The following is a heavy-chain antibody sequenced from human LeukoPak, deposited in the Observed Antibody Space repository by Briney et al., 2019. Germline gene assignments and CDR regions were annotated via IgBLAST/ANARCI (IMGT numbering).Heavy chain of an antibody. D-gene: IGHD3-22*01. J-gene: IGHJ4*02. CDR3: ARAKKNYYDSSGYYKCYFDY. Sequence: ASVKVSCKASGYTFTSYYMHWVRQAPGQGLEWMGIINPSGGSTSYAQKFQGRVTMTRDTSTSTVYMELSSLRSEDTAVYYCARAKKNYYDSSGYYKCYFDYWGQGTLVTVSS. CDR2: INPSGGST. V-gene: IGHV1-46*01. CDR1: GYTFTSYY.